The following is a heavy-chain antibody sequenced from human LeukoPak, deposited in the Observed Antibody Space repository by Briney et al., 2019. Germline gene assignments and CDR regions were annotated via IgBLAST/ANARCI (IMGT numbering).Heavy chain of an antibody. Sequence: GGSLRLSCTAPGFSLSIYAMNWVRQAPGKGLEWVSVIFGNGADIKYADSVKGRFTISRDNAKNTLYLQMNSLRAEDTAVYYCAKDRIPDGFYSIDSWGQGVPVTVSS. D-gene: IGHD3-22*01. J-gene: IGHJ4*02. CDR1: GFSLSIYA. V-gene: IGHV3-23*01. CDR3: AKDRIPDGFYSIDS. CDR2: IFGNGADI.